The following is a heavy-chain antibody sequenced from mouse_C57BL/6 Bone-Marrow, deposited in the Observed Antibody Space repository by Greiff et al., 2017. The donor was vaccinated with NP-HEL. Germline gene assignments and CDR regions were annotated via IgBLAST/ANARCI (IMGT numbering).Heavy chain of an antibody. V-gene: IGHV5-6*02. Sequence: EVKLVESGGDLVKPGGSLKLSCAASGFTFSSYGMSWVRQTPDKRLEWVATISSGGSYTYYPDSVKGRFTISRDNAKNTLYLQMSSLKSEDTAMYYCARHGGYGSPFYYFDYWGQGTTLTVSS. J-gene: IGHJ2*01. CDR2: ISSGGSYT. CDR3: ARHGGYGSPFYYFDY. D-gene: IGHD1-1*01. CDR1: GFTFSSYG.